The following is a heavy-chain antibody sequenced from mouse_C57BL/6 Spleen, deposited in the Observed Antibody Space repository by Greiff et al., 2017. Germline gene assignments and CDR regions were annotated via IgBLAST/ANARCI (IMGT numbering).Heavy chain of an antibody. D-gene: IGHD2-2*01. CDR2: ISYDGSN. CDR3: ARGVTSWFAY. CDR1: GYSITSGYY. Sequence: VQLKQSGPGLVKPSQSLSLTCSVTGYSITSGYYWNWIRQFPGNKLEWMGYISYDGSNNYNPSLKNRISITRDTSKNQFFLKLNSVTTEDTATYYCARGVTSWFAYWGQWTLVTVSA. J-gene: IGHJ3*01. V-gene: IGHV3-6*01.